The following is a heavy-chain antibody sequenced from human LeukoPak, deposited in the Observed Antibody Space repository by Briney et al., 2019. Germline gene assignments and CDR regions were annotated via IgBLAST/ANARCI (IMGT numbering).Heavy chain of an antibody. J-gene: IGHJ5*02. Sequence: GGSRRLSCAAAGFTFSGYWMSWVRQAPGKGLEWVSSISSSSGYIYYADSVKGRFTISRDNAKNSMYLQMNSLSAEDTAVYYCARDPLRSYNWFDPWGQGTLVTVSS. CDR3: ARDPLRSYNWFDP. CDR2: ISSSSGYI. CDR1: GFTFSGYW. V-gene: IGHV3-21*01.